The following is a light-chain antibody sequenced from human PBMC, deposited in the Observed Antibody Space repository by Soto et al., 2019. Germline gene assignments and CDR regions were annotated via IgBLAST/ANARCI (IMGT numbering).Light chain of an antibody. V-gene: IGLV2-14*01. CDR3: SSYRSSSTPYV. CDR1: SSDVGAYNY. J-gene: IGLJ1*01. Sequence: QSVLTQPASVSGAPGQSITVSCTGSSSDVGAYNYVSWYQQHPGKAPKLMTYEVSNRPSGVSNRFSGSKSGNTASLTISGLQAEDEADYYCSSYRSSSTPYVFGTGTKVTVL. CDR2: EVS.